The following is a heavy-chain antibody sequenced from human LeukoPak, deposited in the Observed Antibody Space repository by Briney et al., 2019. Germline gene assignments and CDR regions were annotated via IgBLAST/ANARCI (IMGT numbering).Heavy chain of an antibody. J-gene: IGHJ4*02. Sequence: PGGSLRLSCAASGFTFSSYEMNWVRQAPGKGLEWVSAISGSGGSTYYADSVKGRFTISRDNSKNTLYLQMNSLRAEDTAVYYCARVPGEMGATLAYLDYWGQGTLVFVSS. CDR3: ARVPGEMGATLAYLDY. CDR1: GFTFSSYE. CDR2: ISGSGGST. D-gene: IGHD1-26*01. V-gene: IGHV3-23*01.